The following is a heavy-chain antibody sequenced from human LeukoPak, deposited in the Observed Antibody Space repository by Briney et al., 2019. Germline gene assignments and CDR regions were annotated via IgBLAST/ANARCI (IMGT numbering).Heavy chain of an antibody. CDR1: GFTFSSYA. V-gene: IGHV3-23*01. J-gene: IGHJ3*02. CDR2: VTNRGSST. CDR3: AKEDYGGNSKTFDI. Sequence: GGSLRLSCAASGFTFSSYAMAWIRQAPGKGLEWVSTVTNRGSSTYYADSVEGRFTISRDNSKNTLFLQMNSLRAEDTAVYYCAKEDYGGNSKTFDIWGQGTMVTVSS. D-gene: IGHD4-23*01.